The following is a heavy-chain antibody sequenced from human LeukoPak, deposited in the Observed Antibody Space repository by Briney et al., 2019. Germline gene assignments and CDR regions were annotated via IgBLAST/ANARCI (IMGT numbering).Heavy chain of an antibody. CDR2: IYHSGST. Sequence: SGTLSLTCAVSGGSISSSNWWSWVRQPPGKGLEWIGEIYHSGSTNYNPSLKSRVTISVDTSKNQFSLKLSSVTAADTAVYYCARVPTFGARPYYFDYWGQGTLVTVSS. J-gene: IGHJ4*02. CDR3: ARVPTFGARPYYFDY. CDR1: GGSISSSNW. V-gene: IGHV4-4*02. D-gene: IGHD3-3*01.